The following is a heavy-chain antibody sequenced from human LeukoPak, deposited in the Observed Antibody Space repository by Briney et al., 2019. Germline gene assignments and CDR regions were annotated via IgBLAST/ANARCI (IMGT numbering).Heavy chain of an antibody. V-gene: IGHV4-59*01. D-gene: IGHD4-11*01. CDR3: ARDYSNYIMDY. Sequence: SETLSLTCTVSGGSISTYYWSWIRQPPGKGLEWIGYIYYSGSTNYNPSLKSRVTMPVDTSKNQFSLKLTSVTAADTAVYYCARDYSNYIMDYWGQGTLVTVSS. J-gene: IGHJ4*02. CDR2: IYYSGST. CDR1: GGSISTYY.